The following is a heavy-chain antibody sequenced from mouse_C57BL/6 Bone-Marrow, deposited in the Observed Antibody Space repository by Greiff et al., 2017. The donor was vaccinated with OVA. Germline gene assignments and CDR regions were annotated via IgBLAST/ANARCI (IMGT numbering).Heavy chain of an antibody. D-gene: IGHD2-5*01. CDR3: ASAANYSISGFAY. J-gene: IGHJ3*01. Sequence: QVQLKESGPELVKPGASVKISCKASGYAFSSSWMNWVKQRPGQGLEWIGRIFPGDGGTNYNGKFKGKATLTADKSSNTAYMQLSSLTTEDSAIYFCASAANYSISGFAYWGQGTLVTVSA. V-gene: IGHV1-82*01. CDR1: GYAFSSSW. CDR2: IFPGDGGT.